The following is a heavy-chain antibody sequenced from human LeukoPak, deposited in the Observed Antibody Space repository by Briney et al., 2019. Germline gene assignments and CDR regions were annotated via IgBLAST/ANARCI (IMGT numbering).Heavy chain of an antibody. D-gene: IGHD6-19*01. J-gene: IGHJ4*02. CDR3: AKAPYSSGWYTFDY. Sequence: GGSLRLSCAASGFTFSSYSMTWVRQAPGKGLEWVSSISSSSSYIYYADSVKGRFTISRDNSKNTLYLQMNSLRAEDTAVYYCAKAPYSSGWYTFDYWGQGTLVTVSS. CDR2: ISSSSSYI. V-gene: IGHV3-21*04. CDR1: GFTFSSYS.